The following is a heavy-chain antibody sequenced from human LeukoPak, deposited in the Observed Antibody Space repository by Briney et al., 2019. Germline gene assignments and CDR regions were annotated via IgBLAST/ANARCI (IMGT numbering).Heavy chain of an antibody. V-gene: IGHV1-2*02. CDR3: AKVIEGAVAFDY. J-gene: IGHJ4*02. Sequence: ASVKVSCKASGYTFTGYYMHWVRQAPGQGLEYLGWINPNTGDTHYAQNFQGRVTVTRDTSISTAYMDLRGLRSDDTAVYYCAKVIEGAVAFDYWGQGTPVTVSS. CDR1: GYTFTGYY. CDR2: INPNTGDT. D-gene: IGHD6-19*01.